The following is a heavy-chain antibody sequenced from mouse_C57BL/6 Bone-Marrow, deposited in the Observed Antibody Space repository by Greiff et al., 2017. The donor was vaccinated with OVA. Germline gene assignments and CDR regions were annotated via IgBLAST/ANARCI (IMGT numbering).Heavy chain of an antibody. V-gene: IGHV3-8*01. J-gene: IGHJ1*03. CDR2: ISYSGST. CDR3: ARSYYYGSSCHWYFDV. Sequence: EVMLVESGPGLVKPSQTLSLTCSVSGYSITSDYWNWIRKFPGNKLEYMGYISYSGSTYYNPSLKSRISITRDTSKNQYYLQLNSVTTEDTATYYCARSYYYGSSCHWYFDVWGTGTTVTVSS. D-gene: IGHD1-1*01. CDR1: GYSITSDY.